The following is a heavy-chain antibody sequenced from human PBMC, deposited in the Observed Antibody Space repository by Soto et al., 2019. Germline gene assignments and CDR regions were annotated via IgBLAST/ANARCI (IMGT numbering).Heavy chain of an antibody. CDR3: AKARGAAAGKFYYYGMDV. V-gene: IGHV3-23*01. D-gene: IGHD6-13*01. Sequence: GGSLRLSCAASGFTFSSYAMSWVRQAPGKGLEWVSAISGSGGSTYYADSVKGRFTISKDNSKNTLYLQMNSLRAEDTAVYYCAKARGAAAGKFYYYGMDVWGQGTTVTVSS. J-gene: IGHJ6*02. CDR1: GFTFSSYA. CDR2: ISGSGGST.